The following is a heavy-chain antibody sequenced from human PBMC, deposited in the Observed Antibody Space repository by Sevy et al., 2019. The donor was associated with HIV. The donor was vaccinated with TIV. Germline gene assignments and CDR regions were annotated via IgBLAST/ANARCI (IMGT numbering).Heavy chain of an antibody. CDR1: GYTLTKLA. J-gene: IGHJ4*02. CDR3: AITKDYYDNSGSPFDY. V-gene: IGHV1-24*01. CDR2: FDPEDGET. Sequence: ASVKVSCKVSGYTLTKLAMHWVRQAPGKGLEWMGTFDPEDGETIHAQKFQGRVTMTEDMSIDTAYMELSSLRSEDTAVFYCAITKDYYDNSGSPFDYWGQGTLVTVSS. D-gene: IGHD3-22*01.